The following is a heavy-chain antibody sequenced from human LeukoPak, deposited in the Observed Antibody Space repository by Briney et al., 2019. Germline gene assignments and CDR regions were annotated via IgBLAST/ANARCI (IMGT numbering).Heavy chain of an antibody. CDR1: GFTFSSYS. CDR3: ARDLRSSGWYYFDY. Sequence: GGSLRLSCAASGFTFSSYSMNWVRPAPGKGLEWVSSISGSSTYIYYADSVKGRFTISRDNAKNSLYLQMNSLRGEDTAVYYCARDLRSSGWYYFDYWGQGTLVTVSS. CDR2: ISGSSTYI. V-gene: IGHV3-21*01. D-gene: IGHD6-19*01. J-gene: IGHJ4*02.